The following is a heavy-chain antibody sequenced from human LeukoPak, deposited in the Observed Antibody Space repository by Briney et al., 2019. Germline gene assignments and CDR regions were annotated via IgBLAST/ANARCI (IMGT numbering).Heavy chain of an antibody. CDR1: GYSFATYW. Sequence: GASLKISCKGSGYSFATYWIAWVRQMPGEGLEWLGIIHPGDSNTRYSPSFQGQVTISADKSISTAYLQWSSLKASDTAMYYCARLVITFGGVIPQVFDIWGQGTMVTVSS. D-gene: IGHD3-16*02. J-gene: IGHJ3*02. V-gene: IGHV5-51*01. CDR3: ARLVITFGGVIPQVFDI. CDR2: IHPGDSNT.